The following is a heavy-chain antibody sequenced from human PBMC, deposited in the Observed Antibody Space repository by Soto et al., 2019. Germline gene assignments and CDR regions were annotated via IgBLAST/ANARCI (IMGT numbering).Heavy chain of an antibody. Sequence: GGSLRLSCAASGFTFSSYGMHWVRQAPGKGLEWVAVIWYDGSNKYYADSVKGRFTISRDNSKNTLYLQMNSLRAEDTAVYYFARDFHVRGYRFGTGFDKWAQGTLVTVSS. J-gene: IGHJ4*02. CDR3: ARDFHVRGYRFGTGFDK. V-gene: IGHV3-33*01. CDR2: IWYDGSNK. D-gene: IGHD5-18*01. CDR1: GFTFSSYG.